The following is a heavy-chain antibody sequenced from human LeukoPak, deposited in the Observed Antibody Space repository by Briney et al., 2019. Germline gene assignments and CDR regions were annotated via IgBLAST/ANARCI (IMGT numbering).Heavy chain of an antibody. CDR1: GFTFSNYA. V-gene: IGHV3-23*01. CDR3: AKDLSTLVRGANVY. CDR2: ISGSGDST. J-gene: IGHJ4*02. D-gene: IGHD3-10*01. Sequence: GGSLRLSCAASGFTFSNYAMGWVRQAPGKGLEWVSVISGSGDSTYYADSVQGRFTISRDNSKNTLYLQMNSLRAEDTAVYYCAKDLSTLVRGANVYWGQGTLVTVSS.